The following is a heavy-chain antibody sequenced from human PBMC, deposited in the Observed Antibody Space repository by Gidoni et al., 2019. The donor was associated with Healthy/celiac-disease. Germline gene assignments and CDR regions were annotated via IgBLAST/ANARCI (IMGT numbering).Heavy chain of an antibody. CDR1: GFTIRSYE. J-gene: IGHJ3*02. CDR3: ARDGSSWYGAFDI. V-gene: IGHV3-48*03. CDR2: ISSSGSTI. Sequence: EVQLVESGGGLVQPGGSLRLACAASGFTIRSYEMNWVRQAPGKGLELVSYISSSGSTIYYADSVKGRFTISRDNAKNSLYLQMNSLRADDTAVYYCARDGSSWYGAFDIWGQGTMVTVSS. D-gene: IGHD6-13*01.